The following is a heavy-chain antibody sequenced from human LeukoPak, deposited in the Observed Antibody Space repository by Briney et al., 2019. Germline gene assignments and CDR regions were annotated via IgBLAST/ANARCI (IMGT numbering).Heavy chain of an antibody. D-gene: IGHD3-22*01. CDR3: TREHDIGWFDP. Sequence: SQTLSLTCVIFGDSVSSNNAACNWIRQSPSRGLEWLGRTYYRSKWYNDYAISVKSRITINPDTSKNQFSLQLKSLTPEDTAVYYCTREHDIGWFDPWGQGTLVTVSS. V-gene: IGHV6-1*01. J-gene: IGHJ5*02. CDR1: GDSVSSNNAA. CDR2: TYYRSKWYN.